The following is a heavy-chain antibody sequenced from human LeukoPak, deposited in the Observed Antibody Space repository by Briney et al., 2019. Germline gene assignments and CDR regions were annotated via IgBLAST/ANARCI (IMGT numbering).Heavy chain of an antibody. CDR2: IIPIFGTA. CDR1: GGTFSSYA. CDR3: ARDWRYSSSWWLGEQGPQEVDY. V-gene: IGHV1-69*06. D-gene: IGHD6-13*01. Sequence: SVKVSCKASGGTFSSYAISWVRQAPGQGLEWMGGIIPIFGTANYAQKFQGRVTITADKSTSTAYMELSRLRSDDTAVYYCARDWRYSSSWWLGEQGPQEVDYWGQGTLVTVSS. J-gene: IGHJ4*02.